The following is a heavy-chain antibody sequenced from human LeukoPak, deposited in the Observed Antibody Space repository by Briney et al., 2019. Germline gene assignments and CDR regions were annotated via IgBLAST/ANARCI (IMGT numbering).Heavy chain of an antibody. CDR1: GGSISSYY. CDR3: ARVGHYYGSSGCYRHAGAFDI. V-gene: IGHV4-59*01. J-gene: IGHJ3*02. Sequence: SETLSLTCTVSGGSISSYYWSWIRQPPGKGLEWIGYIYYGGSTNYNPSLKGRVTISVDTSTTQSSLKLSSVTAADTAVYSCARVGHYYGSSGCYRHAGAFDIWGQGTMVTVSS. CDR2: IYYGGST. D-gene: IGHD3-22*01.